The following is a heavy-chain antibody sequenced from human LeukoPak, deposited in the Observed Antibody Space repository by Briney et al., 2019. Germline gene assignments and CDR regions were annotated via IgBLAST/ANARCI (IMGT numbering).Heavy chain of an antibody. Sequence: GDSLKISCEGAGYSFSSYWIGWVRRVPGKGLEWMGIIHPGDSDTRYSPSFQGQVTISADKSISTAYLQWSSLKASDTAMYYCARHHSSGLFDYWGQGTLVTVSS. V-gene: IGHV5-51*01. CDR3: ARHHSSGLFDY. CDR2: IHPGDSDT. D-gene: IGHD6-19*01. CDR1: GYSFSSYW. J-gene: IGHJ4*02.